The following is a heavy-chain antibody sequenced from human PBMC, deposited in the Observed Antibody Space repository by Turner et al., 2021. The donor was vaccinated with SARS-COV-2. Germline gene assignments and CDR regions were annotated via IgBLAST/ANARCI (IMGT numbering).Heavy chain of an antibody. CDR3: ALYSGYDSWYGMDV. D-gene: IGHD5-12*01. V-gene: IGHV1-46*01. CDR1: GYTFTSYY. J-gene: IGHJ6*02. Sequence: QVQLVQSGAEVKKPGASVKVSCKASGYTFTSYYMHWVRQAPGQGLEWIGIINPSGDSTSYPHKFQGRVTMTRDTSTSTVYMELSSLRSEDTAVYYCALYSGYDSWYGMDVWGQGTTVTVSS. CDR2: INPSGDST.